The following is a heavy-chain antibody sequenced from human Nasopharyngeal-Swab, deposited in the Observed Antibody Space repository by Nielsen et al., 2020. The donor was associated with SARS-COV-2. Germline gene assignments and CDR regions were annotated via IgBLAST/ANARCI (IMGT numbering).Heavy chain of an antibody. CDR3: ARGLISGAYGGNSDAFDI. Sequence: SVKVSCKASGFTFSHYFMHWVRQAPGQGLEWMGGIIPIFGTSNYAQKFQGRVTITADKPTTTVYMELSSLRSEDTAVYYCARGLISGAYGGNSDAFDIWGQGTVVSVSS. CDR1: GFTFSHYF. V-gene: IGHV1-69*06. J-gene: IGHJ3*02. CDR2: IIPIFGTS. D-gene: IGHD4-23*01.